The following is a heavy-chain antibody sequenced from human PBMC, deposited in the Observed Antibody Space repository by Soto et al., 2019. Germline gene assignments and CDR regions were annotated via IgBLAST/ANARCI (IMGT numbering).Heavy chain of an antibody. CDR1: GYTFTSYG. Sequence: QVQLVQSGAEVKKPGASVKVSCKASGYTFTSYGISWGRQAPGQGLEWMGWISAYNGNTNYAQKLQGRVTMTTDTSTSTAYTELRSLRSDDTAVYYCARASYDYDSSGYYEPDYWGQGTLVTVSS. V-gene: IGHV1-18*01. CDR3: ARASYDYDSSGYYEPDY. D-gene: IGHD3-22*01. CDR2: ISAYNGNT. J-gene: IGHJ4*02.